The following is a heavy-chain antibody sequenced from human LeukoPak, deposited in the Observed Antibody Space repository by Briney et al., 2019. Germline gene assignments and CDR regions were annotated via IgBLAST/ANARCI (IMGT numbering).Heavy chain of an antibody. V-gene: IGHV3-7*01. CDR2: IKQDGSEK. CDR1: GFTFSSYW. D-gene: IGHD3-10*01. CDR3: ARERLLWFGELPSGFDY. Sequence: GGSLRLSCAASGFTFSSYWMSWVRQAPGKGLEWVANIKQDGSEKYYVDSVKGRFTISRDNAKNSLYLQMNSLRAEDTAVYCCARERLLWFGELPSGFDYWGQGTLVTVSS. J-gene: IGHJ4*02.